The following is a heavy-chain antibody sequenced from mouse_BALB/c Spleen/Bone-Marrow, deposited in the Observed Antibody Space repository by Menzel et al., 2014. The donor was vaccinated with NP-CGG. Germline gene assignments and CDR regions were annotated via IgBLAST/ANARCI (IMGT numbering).Heavy chain of an antibody. CDR1: GYSITSDYA. CDR2: ISYSGST. J-gene: IGHJ2*01. Sequence: EVQLQQSGPGLVKPLQSLSLTCTVTGYSITSDYAWNWIRQFPGNKLEWMGYISYSGSTSYNPSLKSRISITRDTSKNQFLLQLNSVTTEDTATYYCARDYFDYWGQGTTLTVSS. V-gene: IGHV3-2*02. CDR3: ARDYFDY.